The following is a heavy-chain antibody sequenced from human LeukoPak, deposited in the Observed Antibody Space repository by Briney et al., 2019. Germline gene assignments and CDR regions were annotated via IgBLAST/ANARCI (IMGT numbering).Heavy chain of an antibody. J-gene: IGHJ4*02. D-gene: IGHD4-23*01. CDR1: GFSFSDYY. CDR2: ISNSGGSI. V-gene: IGHV3-11*04. CDR3: ARDRSNSYFDY. Sequence: GGSLRLSCAASGFSFSDYYMTWIRQAPGKGLECISFISNSGGSIYYADSVKGRFTISRDNTKKSLYLQMNSLRAEDSAVYYCARDRSNSYFDYWGQGALVTVSS.